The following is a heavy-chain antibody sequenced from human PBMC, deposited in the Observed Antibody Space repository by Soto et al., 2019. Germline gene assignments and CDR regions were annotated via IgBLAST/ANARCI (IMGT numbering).Heavy chain of an antibody. CDR2: IYYSGST. CDR3: ARLHNAGSSWYFFDY. J-gene: IGHJ4*02. Sequence: QLQLQESGPGLVKPSETLSLTCTVSGGSISSSSFYWGWIRQPPGKGLEWIGNIYYSGSTSYNPSLRSRVTISVDTPNNQFSLKLSSVTAADTAVYYCARLHNAGSSWYFFDYWGQGTLVTVSS. CDR1: GGSISSSSFY. D-gene: IGHD6-13*01. V-gene: IGHV4-39*01.